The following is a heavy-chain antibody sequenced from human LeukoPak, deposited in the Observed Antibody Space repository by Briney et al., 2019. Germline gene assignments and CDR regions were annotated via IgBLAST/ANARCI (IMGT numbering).Heavy chain of an antibody. CDR1: GGSISSGGYY. J-gene: IGHJ5*02. CDR3: ARGKPTMVRGANWFDP. Sequence: SQTLSLTCTVSGGSISSGGYYWSWIRQPPGKGLEWIGYIYHSGSTYYNPSLKSRVTISVDRSKNQFSLKLSSVTAADTAVYYCARGKPTMVRGANWFDPWGQGTLVTVSS. V-gene: IGHV4-30-2*01. D-gene: IGHD3-10*01. CDR2: IYHSGST.